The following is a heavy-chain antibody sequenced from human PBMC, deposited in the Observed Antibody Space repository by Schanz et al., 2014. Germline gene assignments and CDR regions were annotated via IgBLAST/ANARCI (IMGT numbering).Heavy chain of an antibody. V-gene: IGHV3-30*19. D-gene: IGHD5-12*01. Sequence: VQLVESGGGLVQPGGSLRLSCAASGFTFSNYDMHWVRQAPGKGLEWVAVISYDGSNKHYADSVKGRFTISRDNSKKTLYVQMNSLRAEDTAVYYCARDRPSGYALDFWGQGTLVTVSS. CDR1: GFTFSNYD. CDR2: ISYDGSNK. CDR3: ARDRPSGYALDF. J-gene: IGHJ4*02.